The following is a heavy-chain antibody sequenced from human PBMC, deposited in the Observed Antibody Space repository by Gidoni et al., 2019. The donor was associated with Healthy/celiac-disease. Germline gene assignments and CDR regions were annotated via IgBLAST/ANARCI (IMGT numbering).Heavy chain of an antibody. CDR1: GFTFSSYS. CDR3: ARRGSGYDYYYYYMDV. V-gene: IGHV3-48*01. CDR2: ISSSSSTI. J-gene: IGHJ6*03. D-gene: IGHD5-12*01. Sequence: EVQLVASGGGLVQPGGSLRLSCAASGFTFSSYSMNWVRQAPGKGLEWVSYISSSSSTIYYADAVKGRFTISRDNAKNSLYLQMNSLRAEDTAVYYCARRGSGYDYYYYYMDVWGKGTTVTVSS.